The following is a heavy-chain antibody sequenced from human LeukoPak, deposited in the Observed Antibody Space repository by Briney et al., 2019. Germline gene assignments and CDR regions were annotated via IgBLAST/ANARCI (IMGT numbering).Heavy chain of an antibody. Sequence: GGSLRLSCAASGFTFNSYWMHWVRQAPGKGLVWVPRINSDGSGTSDADLVKGRFTISRDNSKNTLYLQMNSLRAEDTAMYYCARDRLTNDAFDIWGQGTMVTVSS. V-gene: IGHV3-74*01. CDR2: INSDGSGT. CDR3: ARDRLTNDAFDI. CDR1: GFTFNSYW. D-gene: IGHD2-8*01. J-gene: IGHJ3*02.